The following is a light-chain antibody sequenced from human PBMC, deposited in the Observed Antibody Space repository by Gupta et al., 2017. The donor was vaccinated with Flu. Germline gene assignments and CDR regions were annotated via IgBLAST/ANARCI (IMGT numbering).Light chain of an antibody. J-gene: IGKJ1*01. CDR1: ASDGSSSY. V-gene: IGKV3-20*01. Sequence: SLSAAEGATVSCRCRASDGSSSYLAWYQQKPGQAPRLLIYDASNMATGIPERFSGSGSGTDFTLTISSLEPEDFAVYYCHQYDSSPSFGPGTKVEIK. CDR3: HQYDSSPS. CDR2: DAS.